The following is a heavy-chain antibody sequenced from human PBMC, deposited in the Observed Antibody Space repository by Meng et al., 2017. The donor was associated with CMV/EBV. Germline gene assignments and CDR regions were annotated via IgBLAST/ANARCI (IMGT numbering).Heavy chain of an antibody. CDR2: IYYSGST. CDR1: GGSISSYY. CDR3: ARAGRDYYGSGKVYYGMDV. Sequence: SETLSLTCTVPGGSISSYYWSWIRQPPGKGLEWIGYIYYSGSTNYNPSLKSRVTISVDTSKNQFSLKLSSVTAADTAVYYCARAGRDYYGSGKVYYGMDVWGQGTTVTVSS. J-gene: IGHJ6*02. D-gene: IGHD3-10*01. V-gene: IGHV4-59*01.